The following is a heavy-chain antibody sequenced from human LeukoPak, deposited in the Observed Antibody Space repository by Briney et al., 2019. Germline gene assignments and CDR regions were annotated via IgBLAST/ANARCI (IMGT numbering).Heavy chain of an antibody. CDR1: GYSISSGYY. Sequence: SETLSLTCAVSGYSISSGYYWGWIRQPPGKGLEWIGSIYHSGSTYYNPSLKSRVTISVDTSKNQFSLKLSSVTAADTAVYYCARGGYSYGLRFDYWGQGTLVTVSS. J-gene: IGHJ4*02. V-gene: IGHV4-38-2*01. CDR3: ARGGYSYGLRFDY. D-gene: IGHD5-18*01. CDR2: IYHSGST.